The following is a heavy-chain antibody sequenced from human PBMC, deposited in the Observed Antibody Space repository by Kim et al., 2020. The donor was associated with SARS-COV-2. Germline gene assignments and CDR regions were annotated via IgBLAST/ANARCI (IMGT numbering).Heavy chain of an antibody. V-gene: IGHV3-74*01. J-gene: IGHJ4*02. CDR2: ISDGGGRT. CDR3: VKRGYTSTASFDY. CDR1: GFTFSDFY. Sequence: GGSLRLSCAASGFTFSDFYMNWVRQAPGKGLMWVSRISDGGGRTNYADSVKGRFTVSRDNSNNTLYLEMTSLRAEDTALYYCVKRGYTSTASFDYWGQGTLVTVSS. D-gene: IGHD5-12*01.